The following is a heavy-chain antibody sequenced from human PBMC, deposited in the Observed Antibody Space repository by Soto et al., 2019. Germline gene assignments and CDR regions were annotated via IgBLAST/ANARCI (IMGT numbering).Heavy chain of an antibody. CDR3: ARGDRGGSGSPASYYYSGLDV. V-gene: IGHV3-21*03. Sequence: EVQLVESGGGLVKPGGSLRLSCADSGFIFSSYSMNWVRQAPGKGLEWVSSISSSSSYIYYADSVKGRFTISRDNAKNSVDLQMNSLRAEHTALYYCARGDRGGSGSPASYYYSGLDVWGQGTTVTVS. J-gene: IGHJ6*02. D-gene: IGHD3-10*01. CDR2: ISSSSSYI. CDR1: GFIFSSYS.